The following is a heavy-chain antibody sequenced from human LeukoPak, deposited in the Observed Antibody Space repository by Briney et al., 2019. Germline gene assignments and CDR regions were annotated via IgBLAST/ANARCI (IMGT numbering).Heavy chain of an antibody. D-gene: IGHD6-19*01. J-gene: IGHJ4*02. CDR1: GYTFTSYY. V-gene: IGHV1-46*01. CDR3: ASWPGGWYGEDS. Sequence: ASVKVSCKASGYTFTSYYMHWVRQAPGQGLEWMGGINPSGGSTSYAQKFQGRLTISRDTSKNTLYLQMNSLRAEDTAVYYCASWPGGWYGEDSWGQGTLVTVSS. CDR2: INPSGGST.